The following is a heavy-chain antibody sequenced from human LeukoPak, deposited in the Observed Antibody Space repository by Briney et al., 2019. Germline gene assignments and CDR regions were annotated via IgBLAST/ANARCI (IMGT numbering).Heavy chain of an antibody. CDR2: INHSGST. Sequence: PSETLSLTCAVYGGSFSGYYWSWIRQPPGKGLEWIGEINHSGSTNYNPSLKSRVTISVDTSKNQFSLKLSSVTAADTAVYYCVRLTGRSDYWGQGTLVTVSS. CDR1: GGSFSGYY. CDR3: VRLTGRSDY. V-gene: IGHV4-34*01. J-gene: IGHJ4*02. D-gene: IGHD7-27*01.